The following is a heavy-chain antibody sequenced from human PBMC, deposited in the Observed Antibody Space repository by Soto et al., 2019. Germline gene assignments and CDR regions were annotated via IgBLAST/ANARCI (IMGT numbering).Heavy chain of an antibody. CDR2: IIPIFGTA. J-gene: IGHJ6*02. CDR3: AREAQRGGATTWDYYYGMDV. CDR1: GGTFSSYA. D-gene: IGHD1-26*01. Sequence: ASVKVSCKASGGTFSSYAISWVRQAPGQGLEWMGGIIPIFGTANYAQKFQGRVTITADESTSTAYMELSSLRSEDTAVYYCAREAQRGGATTWDYYYGMDVWGQGTTVTVSS. V-gene: IGHV1-69*13.